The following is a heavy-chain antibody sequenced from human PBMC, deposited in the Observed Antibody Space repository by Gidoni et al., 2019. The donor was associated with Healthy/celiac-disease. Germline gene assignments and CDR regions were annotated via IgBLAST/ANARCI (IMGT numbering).Heavy chain of an antibody. V-gene: IGHV1-8*01. CDR2: MNPNSGNT. J-gene: IGHJ6*02. CDR1: GYTFTSYD. CDR3: ARALGRKARKSLYYYYYGMDV. Sequence: QVQLVQSGAEVKKPGASVKVSCKASGYTFTSYDITWGRQATGQGLEWMGWMNPNSGNTGYAQKFQGRVTMTRNTSISTAYMELSSLRSEDTAVYYCARALGRKARKSLYYYYYGMDVWGQGTTVTVSS. D-gene: IGHD6-6*01.